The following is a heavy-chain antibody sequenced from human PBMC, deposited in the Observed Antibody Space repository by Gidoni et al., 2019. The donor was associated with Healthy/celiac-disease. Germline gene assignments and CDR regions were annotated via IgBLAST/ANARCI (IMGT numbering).Heavy chain of an antibody. V-gene: IGHV2-5*01. J-gene: IGHJ4*02. Sequence: HITLKDSGPTLVTPTQTLTLTCAFSRFSLSTSGVGVGWIRQHPGKALEWLALIYWNDDKRYSPSLKSRLTITKDTSKNQVVLTMTNMDPVDTATYYCAHGELLWFGELPFFDYWGQGTLVTVSS. CDR2: IYWNDDK. D-gene: IGHD3-10*01. CDR3: AHGELLWFGELPFFDY. CDR1: RFSLSTSGVG.